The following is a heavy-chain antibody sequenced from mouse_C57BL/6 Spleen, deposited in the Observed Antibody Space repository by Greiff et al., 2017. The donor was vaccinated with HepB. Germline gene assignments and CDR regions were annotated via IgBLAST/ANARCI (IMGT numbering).Heavy chain of an antibody. CDR1: GFSLSTFGMG. D-gene: IGHD1-1*01. V-gene: IGHV8-8*01. J-gene: IGHJ1*03. CDR3: ARISITTVVATEYFDV. Sequence: QVQLKESGPGILQPSQTLSLTCSFSGFSLSTFGMGVGWIRQPSGKGLEWLAHIWWDDDKYYNPALKSRLTISKDTSKNQVFLKIANVDTADTATYYCARISITTVVATEYFDVWGTGTTVTVSS. CDR2: IWWDDDK.